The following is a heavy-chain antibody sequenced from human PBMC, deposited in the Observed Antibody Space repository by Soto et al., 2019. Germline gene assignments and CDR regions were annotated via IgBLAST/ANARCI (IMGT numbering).Heavy chain of an antibody. CDR2: IYYSGST. CDR3: ARGTDYYDSSGYFFYYYGMDV. Sequence: PSETLSLTCTVSGGSISSGGYYWSWIRQHPGKGLEWIGYIYYSGSTYYNPSLKSRVTISVDTSKNQFSLKLSSVTAADTAVYYCARGTDYYDSSGYFFYYYGMDVWGQGTTVTVS. CDR1: GGSISSGGYY. J-gene: IGHJ6*02. D-gene: IGHD3-22*01. V-gene: IGHV4-31*03.